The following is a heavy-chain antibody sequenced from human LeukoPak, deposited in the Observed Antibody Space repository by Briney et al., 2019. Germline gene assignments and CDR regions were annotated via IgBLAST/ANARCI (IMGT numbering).Heavy chain of an antibody. D-gene: IGHD3-16*01. V-gene: IGHV4-31*03. CDR3: ARAGGFFSPFGY. CDR1: GGSISSGGYC. J-gene: IGHJ4*02. Sequence: PSETLSLTCTVSGGSISSGGYCWSWIRHHPGKGLEWIGYICHDGGTSYNPSLKSRLTLSIDTSKNQFSLKLSSVTAADTAVYYCARAGGFFSPFGYWGQGTLVTVSS. CDR2: ICHDGGT.